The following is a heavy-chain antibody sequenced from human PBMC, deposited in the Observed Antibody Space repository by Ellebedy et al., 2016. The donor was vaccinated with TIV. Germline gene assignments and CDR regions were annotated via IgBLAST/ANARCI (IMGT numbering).Heavy chain of an antibody. CDR2: IKQDGSEK. Sequence: GESLKISXAASGFTFSNYWMSWVRQAPGQGLEWVANIKQDGSEKYYVDSVKGRFTISRDNAKNSLYLQMISLRAEDTAMYFCARDLSGSGINDYHGMDVWGQGTTVTVSS. V-gene: IGHV3-7*01. CDR1: GFTFSNYW. D-gene: IGHD3-10*01. J-gene: IGHJ6*02. CDR3: ARDLSGSGINDYHGMDV.